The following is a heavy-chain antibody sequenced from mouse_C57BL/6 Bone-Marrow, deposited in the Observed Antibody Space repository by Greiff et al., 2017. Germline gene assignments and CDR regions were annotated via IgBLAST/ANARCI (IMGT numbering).Heavy chain of an antibody. D-gene: IGHD1-2*01. CDR2: IYPGSGNT. CDR1: GYTFTDYY. Sequence: VQLVESGAELVRPGASVKLSCKASGYTFTDYYINWVKQRPGQGLEWIARIYPGSGNTYYNEKFKGKATLTAETSSSTAYMQLSSLTSEDSAVYFCARRTTAYYFDYWGQGTTLTVSS. V-gene: IGHV1-76*01. CDR3: ARRTTAYYFDY. J-gene: IGHJ2*01.